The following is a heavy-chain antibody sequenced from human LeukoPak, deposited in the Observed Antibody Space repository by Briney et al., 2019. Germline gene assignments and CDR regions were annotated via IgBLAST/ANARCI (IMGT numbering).Heavy chain of an antibody. CDR1: GFTFSDYY. J-gene: IGHJ5*02. Sequence: GGSLRLSCAASGFTFSDYYMSWIRQAPGKGLEWVSYISSSSSYTNYADSVEGRFTISRDNAKNSLYLQMNSLRAEDTAVYYCARDGGSIAPPDPWGQGTLVTVSS. CDR2: ISSSSSYT. CDR3: ARDGGSIAPPDP. D-gene: IGHD6-6*01. V-gene: IGHV3-11*06.